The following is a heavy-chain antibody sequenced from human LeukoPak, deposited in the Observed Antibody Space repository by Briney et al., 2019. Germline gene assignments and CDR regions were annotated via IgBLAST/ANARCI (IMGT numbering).Heavy chain of an antibody. CDR2: ISSSGGTI. CDR1: GFTFSSYE. J-gene: IGHJ5*02. V-gene: IGHV3-48*03. D-gene: IGHD2-2*01. Sequence: GGSLRLSCAASGFTFSSYEMHWVRQAPGKGLEYVSYISSSGGTIYYADSVKGRFTISRDNAKNSLYLQMNSLRAEDTAVYYCAREWCSSTSCSMGPIGWFDPWGQGTLVTVSS. CDR3: AREWCSSTSCSMGPIGWFDP.